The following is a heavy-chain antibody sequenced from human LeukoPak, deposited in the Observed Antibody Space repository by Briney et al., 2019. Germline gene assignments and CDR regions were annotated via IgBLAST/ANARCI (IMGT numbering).Heavy chain of an antibody. CDR3: ARGPSTIFGVVIRLRNWFDH. J-gene: IGHJ5*02. V-gene: IGHV4-34*01. CDR1: GGSFSGYY. D-gene: IGHD3-3*01. CDR2: INHSGST. Sequence: SETLSLTCAVYGGSFSGYYRSWIRQPPGKGLEWIGEINHSGSTNYNPSLKSRVTISVDTSKNQFSLKLSSVTAADTAVYYCARGPSTIFGVVIRLRNWFDHWGQGTLVTVSS.